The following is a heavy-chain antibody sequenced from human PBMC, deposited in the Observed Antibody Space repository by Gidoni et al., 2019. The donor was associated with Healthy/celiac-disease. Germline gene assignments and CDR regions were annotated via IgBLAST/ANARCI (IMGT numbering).Heavy chain of an antibody. D-gene: IGHD6-19*01. CDR1: GCPISSGGYY. Sequence: QVQLQESGPGLVKPSQTLSLTCTVSGCPISSGGYYWSWLRQHPGKGLEWIGYIYYSGSTYYNPSLKSRVTISVDTSKNQFSLKLSSVTAADTAVYYCARAGEWLGSNDYWGQGTLVTVSS. V-gene: IGHV4-31*03. CDR3: ARAGEWLGSNDY. CDR2: IYYSGST. J-gene: IGHJ4*02.